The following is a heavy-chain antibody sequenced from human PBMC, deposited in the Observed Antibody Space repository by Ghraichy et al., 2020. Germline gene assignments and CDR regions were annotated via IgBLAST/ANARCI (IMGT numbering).Heavy chain of an antibody. Sequence: SQTLSLTCAISGDSVSSNSAAWNWIRQSPSRGLEWLGRTYYRSKWYNDYAVSVKSRITINPDTSKNQFSLQLNSVTPEDTAVYYCARDPIVVVPAAILGDSSYYYYYGMDVWGQGTTVTVSS. CDR2: TYYRSKWYN. V-gene: IGHV6-1*01. J-gene: IGHJ6*02. CDR3: ARDPIVVVPAAILGDSSYYYYYGMDV. D-gene: IGHD2-2*02. CDR1: GDSVSSNSAA.